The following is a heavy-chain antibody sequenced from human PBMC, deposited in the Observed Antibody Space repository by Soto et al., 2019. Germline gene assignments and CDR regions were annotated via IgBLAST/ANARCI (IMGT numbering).Heavy chain of an antibody. D-gene: IGHD3-22*01. CDR1: GGSISSYY. V-gene: IGHV4-4*07. Sequence: PSETLSLTCTVSGGSISSYYWSWIRQPAGKGLEWIGRIYTSGSTNYNPSLKSRVTMSVDASKNQISLKLSSVTAADTAVYYCARDVRYYDSSGYYAWFDPWGQGTLVTVSS. CDR2: IYTSGST. J-gene: IGHJ5*02. CDR3: ARDVRYYDSSGYYAWFDP.